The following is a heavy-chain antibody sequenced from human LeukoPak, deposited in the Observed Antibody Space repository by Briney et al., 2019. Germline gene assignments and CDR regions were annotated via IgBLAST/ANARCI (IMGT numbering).Heavy chain of an antibody. J-gene: IGHJ6*03. CDR2: IYTSGST. CDR3: ARVVPAADANYYYYYMDV. D-gene: IGHD2-2*01. CDR1: GGSISSGSYY. Sequence: SQTLSLTCTVSGGSISSGSYYWSWIRQPAGKGLEWIGRIYTSGSTNYNPSLKSRVTISVDTSKNQFSLKLSSVTAADTAVYYCARVVPAADANYYYYYMDVWGKGTTVTVSS. V-gene: IGHV4-61*02.